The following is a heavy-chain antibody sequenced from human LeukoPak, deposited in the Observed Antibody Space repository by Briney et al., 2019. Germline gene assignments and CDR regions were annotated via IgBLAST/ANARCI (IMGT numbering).Heavy chain of an antibody. Sequence: ASLKVSCKASGYTFINYGISWVRQAPGQGLEWMAWISPYNGNTNYALKFQGRVTLTTDTSTSTAYMELRSLRSDDTAVYYCVSQRGGYYDSSGPLDYWGQGTLVTVSS. V-gene: IGHV1-18*01. CDR2: ISPYNGNT. CDR3: VSQRGGYYDSSGPLDY. CDR1: GYTFINYG. J-gene: IGHJ4*02. D-gene: IGHD3-22*01.